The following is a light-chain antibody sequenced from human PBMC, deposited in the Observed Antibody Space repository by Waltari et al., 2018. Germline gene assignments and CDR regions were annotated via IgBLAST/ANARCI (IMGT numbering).Light chain of an antibody. Sequence: DVVLTQSPLSLPVTLGQPASISCRSSESLAHRVGNTYMNWFEQRQGQSPRRFIYKVSKRYPGVPERFSGSASGTDFTLTITRVEAEDVGIYYCMQGSHWPPWTFGQGTKVEIK. CDR2: KVS. CDR1: ESLAHRVGNTY. J-gene: IGKJ1*01. CDR3: MQGSHWPPWT. V-gene: IGKV2-30*02.